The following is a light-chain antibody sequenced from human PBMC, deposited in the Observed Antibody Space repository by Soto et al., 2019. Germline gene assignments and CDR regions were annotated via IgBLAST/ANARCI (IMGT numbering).Light chain of an antibody. V-gene: IGKV3-20*01. CDR1: QSVSSNY. J-gene: IGKJ1*01. CDR2: GAS. CDR3: QQYGSSPWT. Sequence: EIVLTQSPGTLSLSPGERATVSCRASQSVSSNYLAWYQQKPGQAPRPLIYGASSRATGIPDRFSGSGAGTDFPLTISRLEPEDFAVYYCQQYGSSPWTFGQGTMVEIK.